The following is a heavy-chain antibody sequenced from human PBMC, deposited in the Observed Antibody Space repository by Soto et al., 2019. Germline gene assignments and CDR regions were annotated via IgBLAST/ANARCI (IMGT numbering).Heavy chain of an antibody. CDR3: ASGGWGSSWYEGGSRIDY. Sequence: EVQLVESGGGLVQPGGSLRLSCAASGFTFSSYDMHWVRQVAGKGLEWVSAIGVAGDTYYPDSVTGRFTISRENAKNSLYLQMNSLRAEDTAVYYCASGGWGSSWYEGGSRIDYWGQGTLVTVSS. CDR1: GFTFSSYD. V-gene: IGHV3-13*01. J-gene: IGHJ4*02. CDR2: IGVAGDT. D-gene: IGHD6-13*01.